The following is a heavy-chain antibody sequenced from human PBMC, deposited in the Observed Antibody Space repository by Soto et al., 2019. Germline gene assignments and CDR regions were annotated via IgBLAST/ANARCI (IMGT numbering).Heavy chain of an antibody. V-gene: IGHV4-39*07. CDR1: GDSISSSNSH. CDR2: VYYGGAIFYSGST. D-gene: IGHD3-22*01. J-gene: IGHJ3*01. CDR3: ARRGDYYGSSGDANDV. Sequence: PSETLSLTCTVSGDSISSSNSHWGWTRQPPGKGLEYIGSVYYGGAIFYSGSTNYNPSLKSRVTISVDTSKNQFSLRLTSVTAADTAVYYCARRGDYYGSSGDANDVWGQGTMVTVSS.